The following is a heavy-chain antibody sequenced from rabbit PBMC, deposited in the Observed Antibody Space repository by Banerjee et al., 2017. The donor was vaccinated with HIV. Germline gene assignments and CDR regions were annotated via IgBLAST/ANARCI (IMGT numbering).Heavy chain of an antibody. CDR2: IYTGGSA. CDR3: AREESDGGGHLKL. J-gene: IGHJ4*01. Sequence: QQQLEESGGGLVTPAGTLTLTCTASGSDISSYHMCWVRLSPGKGLEYIGYIYTGGSAHYASWVNGRFTISRTSSTTVTLQMTSLTAADTATYFCAREESDGGGHLKLWGPGTLVTVS. V-gene: IGHV1S25*01. CDR1: GSDISSYH. D-gene: IGHD2-1*01.